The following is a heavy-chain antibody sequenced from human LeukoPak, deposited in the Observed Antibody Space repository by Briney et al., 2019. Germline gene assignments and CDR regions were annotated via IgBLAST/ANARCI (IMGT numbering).Heavy chain of an antibody. Sequence: SGGCPRLSCAASGFSFSTYAMGWVRQAPGRGLEWVSSICGTGDSTYYADAVKGRFTISRDNSKNTLYLQMNSLRAEDTAVYYCVEDVVVLVAATPVIWRQRTRVTVSS. J-gene: IGHJ4*02. V-gene: IGHV3-23*01. D-gene: IGHD2-15*01. CDR1: GFSFSTYA. CDR3: VEDVVVLVAATPVI. CDR2: ICGTGDST.